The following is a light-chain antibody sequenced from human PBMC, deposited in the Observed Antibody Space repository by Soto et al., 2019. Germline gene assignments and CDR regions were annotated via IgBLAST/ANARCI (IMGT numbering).Light chain of an antibody. Sequence: EIVMTQSPATLSVSPGERATLSCRASQSVDSNLVWYQQRPGQAPRLLIYDASTRATGVPARFSGSGSGTEFTLTISSLQSEDFAVYYCQQFNNWAPLAFGGGTEVEIK. V-gene: IGKV3-15*01. J-gene: IGKJ4*01. CDR2: DAS. CDR3: QQFNNWAPLA. CDR1: QSVDSN.